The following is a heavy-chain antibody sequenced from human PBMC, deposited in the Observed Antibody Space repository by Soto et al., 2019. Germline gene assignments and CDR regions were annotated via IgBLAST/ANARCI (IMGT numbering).Heavy chain of an antibody. CDR1: GFTFSSYG. CDR3: AKRGAVAGPNFFDP. J-gene: IGHJ5*02. Sequence: VQLVESGGGVVQPGRSLRLSCAASGFTFSSYGMHWVRQAPGKGLEWVAVISGSGGSTYYADSVKGRFTISRDNSKNTLYLQMNSLRAEDTAVYYCAKRGAVAGPNFFDPWGQGTLVTVSS. D-gene: IGHD6-19*01. V-gene: IGHV3-23*04. CDR2: ISGSGGST.